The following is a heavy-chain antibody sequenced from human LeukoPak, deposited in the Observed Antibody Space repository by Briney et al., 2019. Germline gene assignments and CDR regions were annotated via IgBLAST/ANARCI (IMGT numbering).Heavy chain of an antibody. J-gene: IGHJ3*02. CDR3: ARDPVNWNDKAFDI. CDR1: GFTFSHYG. V-gene: IGHV3-30*02. CDR2: IQFNGNGK. Sequence: GGSLRLSCAASGFTFSHYGMHWLRQTPDNGLEWLTFIQFNGNGKYYADSVKGRFTVSRDNSKNTLYLQMNSLRPDDTAVYYCARDPVNWNDKAFDIWGQGTMVTVSS. D-gene: IGHD1-20*01.